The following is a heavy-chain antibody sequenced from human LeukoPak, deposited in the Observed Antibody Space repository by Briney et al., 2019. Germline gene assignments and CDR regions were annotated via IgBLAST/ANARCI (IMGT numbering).Heavy chain of an antibody. CDR2: ISGIAGST. Sequence: GGSLRLSCTTSGFIFSDYYMSWIRQAPGKGLEWVSVISGIAGSTNYADSVKGRFTISRDNSKNTLYLQMNSLRAEDTAVYYCAKEIYGDATGGRFQHWGQGTLVTVSS. D-gene: IGHD4/OR15-4a*01. CDR3: AKEIYGDATGGRFQH. J-gene: IGHJ1*01. V-gene: IGHV3-23*01. CDR1: GFIFSDYY.